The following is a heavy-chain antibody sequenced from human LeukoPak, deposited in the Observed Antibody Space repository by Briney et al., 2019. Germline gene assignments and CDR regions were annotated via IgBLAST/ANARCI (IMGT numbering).Heavy chain of an antibody. CDR1: GGSFSGYY. Sequence: PSETLSLTCAVYGGSFSGYYWSWIRQPPGKGLEWIGEINHSGSTNYNPSLTSLVTISVDTSKNQFSLKLSSVTAADTAVYYWASCYPDDILAGHCWGQGTLVTVSS. D-gene: IGHD3-9*01. CDR2: INHSGST. J-gene: IGHJ4*02. CDR3: ASCYPDDILAGHC. V-gene: IGHV4-34*01.